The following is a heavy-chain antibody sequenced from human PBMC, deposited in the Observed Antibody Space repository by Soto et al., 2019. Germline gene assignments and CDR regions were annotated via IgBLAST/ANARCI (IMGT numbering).Heavy chain of an antibody. D-gene: IGHD6-19*01. CDR2: ISYSGST. Sequence: QLQLQESGPGLVQPSETLSLTCTVSGVSISSRDYYWGWIRQPPGKGLEWIGMISYSGSTYYSPSLKRRFTISADTSNNQLSLRLSSVTAADTAVFHCMNYKSGWEYWGQGTVVTVSS. J-gene: IGHJ4*02. V-gene: IGHV4-39*01. CDR3: MNYKSGWEY. CDR1: GVSISSRDYY.